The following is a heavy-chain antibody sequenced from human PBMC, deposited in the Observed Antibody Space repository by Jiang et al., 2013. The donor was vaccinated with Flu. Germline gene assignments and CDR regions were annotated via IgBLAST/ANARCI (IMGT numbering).Heavy chain of an antibody. J-gene: IGHJ6*02. CDR3: AREFVRPVAGMDV. D-gene: IGHD3-10*01. V-gene: IGHV4-31*03. CDR1: GGSISSGGYY. CDR2: IYYSGST. Sequence: GPGLVKPSQTLSLTCTVSGGSISSGGYYWSWIRQHPGKGLEWIGYIYYSGSTYYNPSLKSRVTISVDTSKNQFSLKLSSVTAADTAVYYCAREFVRPVAGMDVWGQGTAVTVSS.